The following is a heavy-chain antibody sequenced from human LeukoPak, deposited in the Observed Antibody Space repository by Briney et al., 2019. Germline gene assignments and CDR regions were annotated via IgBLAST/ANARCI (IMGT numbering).Heavy chain of an antibody. D-gene: IGHD6-19*01. Sequence: SVKVSCKASGGTFSSYAISWVRQAPGQGLEWMGGIIPIFGTANYAQKFQGRVTITTDESTSTAYMELSSLRSEDTAVYYCARERAGPGRLYYYYYMDVWGKGTTVTVSS. CDR2: IIPIFGTA. J-gene: IGHJ6*03. V-gene: IGHV1-69*05. CDR1: GGTFSSYA. CDR3: ARERAGPGRLYYYYYMDV.